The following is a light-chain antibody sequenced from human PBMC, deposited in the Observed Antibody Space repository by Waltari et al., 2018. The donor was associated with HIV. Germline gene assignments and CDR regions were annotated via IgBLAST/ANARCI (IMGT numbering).Light chain of an antibody. V-gene: IGKV4-1*01. CDR1: QSVLYSSNNKNY. J-gene: IGKJ2*01. Sequence: DIVMTQSPDSLAVSLGERATINCKSSQSVLYSSNNKNYLTWYQQKPGQPPKLLIYWAFTRESGVPDRFSGSGSGTDFTLTISSLQAEDVAVYYCQQFHSAPYTFGQGTKLEI. CDR2: WAF. CDR3: QQFHSAPYT.